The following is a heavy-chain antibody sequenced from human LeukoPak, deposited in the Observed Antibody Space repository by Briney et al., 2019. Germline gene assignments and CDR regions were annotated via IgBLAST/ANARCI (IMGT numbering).Heavy chain of an antibody. CDR1: GLFFRRSRYY. J-gene: IGHJ4*02. Sequence: KASETLSLTCTVSGLFFRRSRYYWGWIRQPPGKGLEWIGSMYYSGNTYYNPSLKSRVTISVDTSKNQFSLKLSSVTAVDTAVYYGARELYYYGTNTEGNYWGQGTLVTVSS. D-gene: IGHD3-10*01. V-gene: IGHV4-39*01. CDR3: ARELYYYGTNTEGNY. CDR2: MYYSGNT.